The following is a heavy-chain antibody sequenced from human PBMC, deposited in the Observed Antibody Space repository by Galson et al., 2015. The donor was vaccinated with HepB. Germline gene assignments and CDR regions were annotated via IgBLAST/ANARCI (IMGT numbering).Heavy chain of an antibody. CDR3: TRRSGPHDSSGYYLS. Sequence: SLRLSCAASGFTFSGSAMHWVRQASGKGLEWVGRIRSKTNNYATAYAASVKGRFTISRDDSNNSAYLQMNSLKTEDTAVYYCTRRSGPHDSSGYYLSWGQGTLVTVSS. CDR2: IRSKTNNYAT. CDR1: GFTFSGSA. V-gene: IGHV3-73*01. D-gene: IGHD3-22*01. J-gene: IGHJ5*02.